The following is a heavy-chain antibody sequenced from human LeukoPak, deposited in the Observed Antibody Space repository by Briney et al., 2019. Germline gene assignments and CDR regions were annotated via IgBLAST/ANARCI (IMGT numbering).Heavy chain of an antibody. CDR1: GGSISSSSYY. D-gene: IGHD2-21*02. CDR3: ARSHIVAVTGFAFDI. J-gene: IGHJ3*02. CDR2: IYYSGST. V-gene: IGHV4-39*01. Sequence: PSETLFLTCTVSGGSISSSSYYWGWIRQPPGKGLEWIGSIYYSGSTYYNPSLKSRVTITVDTSMNQFSLKLSSVTAADTTVYYCARSHIVAVTGFAFDIWGQGTLVTVSS.